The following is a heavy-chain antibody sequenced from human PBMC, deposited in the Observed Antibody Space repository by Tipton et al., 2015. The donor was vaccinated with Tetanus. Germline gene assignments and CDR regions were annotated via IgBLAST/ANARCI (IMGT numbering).Heavy chain of an antibody. J-gene: IGHJ5*02. CDR3: VQVAGLFNSFDP. CDR2: IYYTGST. V-gene: IGHV4-59*04. Sequence: TLSLTCTVSGGSMRSYYWSWIRQPPGKGLEWLGTIYYTGSTYYSPSLKSRVTLSVDSSKNQFSLKLTSVTAADTAVYFCVQVAGLFNSFDPWGRGTLVTVSS. CDR1: GGSMRSYY. D-gene: IGHD6-19*01.